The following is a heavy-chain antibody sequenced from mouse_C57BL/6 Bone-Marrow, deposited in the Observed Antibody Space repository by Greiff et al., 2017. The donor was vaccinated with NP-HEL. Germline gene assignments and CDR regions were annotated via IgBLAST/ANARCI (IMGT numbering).Heavy chain of an antibody. CDR2: INPNNGGT. CDR3: ARSPYYGNYDAMDY. V-gene: IGHV1-26*01. CDR1: GYTFTDYY. D-gene: IGHD2-10*01. J-gene: IGHJ4*01. Sequence: EVQGVESGPELVKPGASVKISCKASGYTFTDYYMNWVKQSHGKSLEWIGDINPNNGGTSYNQKFKGKATLTVDKSSSTAYMELRSLTSEDSAVYYCARSPYYGNYDAMDYWGQGTSVTVSS.